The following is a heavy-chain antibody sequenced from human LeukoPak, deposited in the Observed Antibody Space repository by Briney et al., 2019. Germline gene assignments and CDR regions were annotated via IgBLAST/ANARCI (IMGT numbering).Heavy chain of an antibody. CDR3: AREAAAAENWFDP. Sequence: SETLSLTCAVYGGSFSGYYWSWIRQPPGKGLEWIGYIYYSGSTNYNPSLKSRVTISVDTSKNQFSLKLSSVTAADTAVYYCAREAAAAENWFDPWGQGTLVTVSS. J-gene: IGHJ5*02. CDR1: GGSFSGYY. D-gene: IGHD6-13*01. CDR2: IYYSGST. V-gene: IGHV4-59*01.